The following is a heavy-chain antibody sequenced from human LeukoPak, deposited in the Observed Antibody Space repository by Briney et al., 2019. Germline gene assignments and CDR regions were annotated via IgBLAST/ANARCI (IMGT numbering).Heavy chain of an antibody. CDR1: GYTFTSYG. Sequence: ASVKVSCKASGYTFTSYGISWVRQAPGQGLEWMGWISAYNGNTNYAQKLQGRVTMTTDTSTSTAYMELRSLRSDDTAVYYCARDVSISVAGFVDVWGKGTTVTVSS. D-gene: IGHD6-19*01. J-gene: IGHJ6*04. CDR2: ISAYNGNT. V-gene: IGHV1-18*01. CDR3: ARDVSISVAGFVDV.